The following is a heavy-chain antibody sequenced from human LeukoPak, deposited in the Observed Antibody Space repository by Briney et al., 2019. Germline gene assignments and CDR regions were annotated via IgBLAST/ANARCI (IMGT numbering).Heavy chain of an antibody. CDR2: IKQDGSEK. J-gene: IGHJ6*03. V-gene: IGHV3-7*01. Sequence: GGSLRLSCAASGFTFSSYWMSWVRQAPGKGLEWVANIKQDGSEKYYVDSVKGRFTISRDNAKNSLYLQMNSLRAEDTAVYYCARGHAARRAVPAASYYYYYYMDVWGKGTTVTVSS. CDR3: ARGHAARRAVPAASYYYYYYMDV. D-gene: IGHD2-2*01. CDR1: GFTFSSYW.